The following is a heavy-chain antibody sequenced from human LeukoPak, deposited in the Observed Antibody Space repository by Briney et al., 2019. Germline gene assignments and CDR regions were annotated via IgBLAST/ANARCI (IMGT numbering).Heavy chain of an antibody. CDR1: GFTFSSYW. J-gene: IGHJ4*02. Sequence: QAGGSLRLSCAASGFTFSSYWMSWVRQAPGKGLEWVANIKQDGSEKYYVDSVKGRFTISRDNSKNTLYLQMNSLRDEDTAVYYCAKDSHWIFFDDWGQRTLVTVSS. CDR2: IKQDGSEK. CDR3: AKDSHWIFFDD. V-gene: IGHV3-7*01. D-gene: IGHD2-2*03.